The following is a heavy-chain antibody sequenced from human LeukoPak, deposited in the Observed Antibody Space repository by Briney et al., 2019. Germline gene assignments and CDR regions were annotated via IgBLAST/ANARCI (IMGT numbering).Heavy chain of an antibody. D-gene: IGHD2-15*01. CDR2: IYYSGST. J-gene: IGHJ4*02. CDR3: ARVRCSGGSCYSDY. CDR1: GGSLNSYY. Sequence: PSETLSLTCTVSGGSLNSYYWNWIRQPPGKGLEWIGFIYYSGSTNYNPSLRSRVTISVDTSKNQFPLKLTSVTAADTAVFYCARVRCSGGSCYSDYWGQGTLGTVSS. V-gene: IGHV4-59*01.